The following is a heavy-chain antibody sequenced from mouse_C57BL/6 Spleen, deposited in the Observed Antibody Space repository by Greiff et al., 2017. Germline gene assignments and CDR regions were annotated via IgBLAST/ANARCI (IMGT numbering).Heavy chain of an antibody. Sequence: EVQLQQSGPELVKPGASVKMSCKASGYTFTDYNMHWVKQSHGKSLEWIGYINPNNGGTSYNQKFKGKATLTVNKSSSTAYMELRSLTSEDSAVYYCARVITTVRYFDYWGQGTTLTVSS. D-gene: IGHD1-1*01. CDR3: ARVITTVRYFDY. CDR1: GYTFTDYN. J-gene: IGHJ2*01. V-gene: IGHV1-22*01. CDR2: INPNNGGT.